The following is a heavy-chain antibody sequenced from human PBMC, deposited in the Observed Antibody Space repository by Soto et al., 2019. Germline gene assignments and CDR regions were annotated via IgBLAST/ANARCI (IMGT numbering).Heavy chain of an antibody. V-gene: IGHV1-69*02. CDR1: GGTFSSYT. D-gene: IGHD5-12*01. J-gene: IGHJ6*02. Sequence: QVQLVQSGAEVKKPGSSVKVSCKASGGTFSSYTISWVRQAPGQGLEWMGRIIPILGIANYAQKFQGRVTITADKSTSTGYMELSSLRSEDTAVYYCARGAREMATLYYGMDVWGQGTTVTVSS. CDR3: ARGAREMATLYYGMDV. CDR2: IIPILGIA.